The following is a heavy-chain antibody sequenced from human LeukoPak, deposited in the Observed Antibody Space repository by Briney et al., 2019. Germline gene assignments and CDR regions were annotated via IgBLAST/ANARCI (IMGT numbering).Heavy chain of an antibody. Sequence: GGSLRLSCAASGFTFNTYAMSWVRQPPEKGLEWVSAISDTGGNTFYEDSMKGRITNARDNSNNTLYLQMNSLRAEDTAIYYCAKGRTNDYWGQGTLVTVSS. CDR3: AKGRTNDY. CDR1: GFTFNTYA. V-gene: IGHV3-23*01. D-gene: IGHD1/OR15-1a*01. CDR2: ISDTGGNT. J-gene: IGHJ4*02.